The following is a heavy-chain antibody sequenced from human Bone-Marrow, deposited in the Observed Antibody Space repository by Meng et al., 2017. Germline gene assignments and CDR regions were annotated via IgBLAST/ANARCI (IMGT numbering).Heavy chain of an antibody. CDR3: ARDRSVRVRGVIRGEGLVPFYY. CDR2: ISSSGSTI. D-gene: IGHD3-10*01. Sequence: GESLKISCAASGFTFSSYEMNWVRQAPGKGLEWVSYISSSGSTIYYANSVKGRFTISRDNAKNSLYLQMNSLRAEDTAVYYCARDRSVRVRGVIRGEGLVPFYYWGQGTLVTV. J-gene: IGHJ4*02. CDR1: GFTFSSYE. V-gene: IGHV3-48*03.